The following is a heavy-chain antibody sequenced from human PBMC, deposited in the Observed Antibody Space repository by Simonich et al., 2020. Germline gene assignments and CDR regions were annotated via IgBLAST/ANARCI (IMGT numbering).Heavy chain of an antibody. Sequence: QLQLQESGPGLVKPSETLSLTCTVSGVSISSSSYYWGWIRHPPGKGLEWIGSIYYGWSTDYNPSLKSRGTRSVDTSKNQFSLKLSSVTAADTAVYYCARHAGFAFDIWGQGTMVTVSS. J-gene: IGHJ3*02. V-gene: IGHV4-39*01. CDR1: GVSISSSSYY. D-gene: IGHD6-13*01. CDR3: ARHAGFAFDI. CDR2: IYYGWST.